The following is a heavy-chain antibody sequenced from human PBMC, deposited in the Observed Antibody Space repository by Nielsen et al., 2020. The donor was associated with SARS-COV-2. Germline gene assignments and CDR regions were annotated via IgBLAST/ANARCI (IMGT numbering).Heavy chain of an antibody. V-gene: IGHV3-11*01. D-gene: IGHD5-24*01. J-gene: IGHJ4*02. CDR1: GFTFSDYY. CDR3: ILGGGNYLDY. Sequence: GESLKISCAASGFTFSDYYMSWIRQAPGKGLEWVSYISSSGSTIYYADSVKGRFTISRDNAKNSLYLQMNSLRAEDTALYYCILGGGNYLDYWGQGTLVTVSS. CDR2: ISSSGSTI.